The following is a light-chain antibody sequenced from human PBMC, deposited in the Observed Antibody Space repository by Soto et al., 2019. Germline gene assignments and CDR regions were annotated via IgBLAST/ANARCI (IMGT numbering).Light chain of an antibody. V-gene: IGKV3-20*01. Sequence: IVLTHSPDTLSFSPGERATLSFRASHRFSISYLAWYQQRPGQPPRLLIYGTSKRATGIPDRFSGSGFDTDFTLTISSLDPEDSAVYYCQHYVGPFLTFGQGTRLEIK. J-gene: IGKJ5*01. CDR2: GTS. CDR3: QHYVGPFLT. CDR1: HRFSISY.